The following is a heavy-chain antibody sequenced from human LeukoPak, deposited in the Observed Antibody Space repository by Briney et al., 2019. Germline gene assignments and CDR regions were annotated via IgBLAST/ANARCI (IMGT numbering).Heavy chain of an antibody. Sequence: ASVKVSCKASGYSFSSYGISWVRQAPGQGLEWMGWINPNSGGTNYAQKFQGRVTMTRDTSISTAYMELSRLRSDDTAVYYCARVARATLDFDYWGQGTLVTVSS. V-gene: IGHV1-2*02. J-gene: IGHJ4*02. CDR2: INPNSGGT. CDR1: GYSFSSYG. D-gene: IGHD2-15*01. CDR3: ARVARATLDFDY.